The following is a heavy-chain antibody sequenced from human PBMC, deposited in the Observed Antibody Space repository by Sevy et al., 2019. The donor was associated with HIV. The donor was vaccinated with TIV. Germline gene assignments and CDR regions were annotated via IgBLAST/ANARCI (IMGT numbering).Heavy chain of an antibody. Sequence: GGSLRLSCAASGFTFSSYAMHWVRQAPGKWLEWVAVISYDGSNKYYADSVKGRFTISRDNSKNTLYLQMNSLRAEDTAVYYCARERRARGTYSSSWYDPTGVDAFDIWGQGTMVTVSS. CDR2: ISYDGSNK. J-gene: IGHJ3*02. CDR3: ARERRARGTYSSSWYDPTGVDAFDI. V-gene: IGHV3-30-3*01. D-gene: IGHD6-13*01. CDR1: GFTFSSYA.